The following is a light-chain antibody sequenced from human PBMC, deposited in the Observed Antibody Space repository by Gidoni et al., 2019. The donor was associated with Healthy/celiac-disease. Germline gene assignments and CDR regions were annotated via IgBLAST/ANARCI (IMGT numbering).Light chain of an antibody. CDR2: GAS. Sequence: RATLSCRASQSVSSNLAWYQQKPGQAPRLLIYGASTRATGIPARFSGSGSGTEFTLTISSLQSEDFAVYYCQQYNNWPPVTFXHXTKVEIK. CDR1: QSVSSN. J-gene: IGKJ1*01. V-gene: IGKV3-15*01. CDR3: QQYNNWPPVT.